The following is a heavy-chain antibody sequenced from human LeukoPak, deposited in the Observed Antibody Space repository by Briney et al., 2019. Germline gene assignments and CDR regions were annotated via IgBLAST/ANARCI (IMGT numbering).Heavy chain of an antibody. Sequence: ASVKVSCKASGYTFTGYYMHWVRQAPGQGLEWMGWINPNSGGTNYAQKLQGRVTMTTDTSTSTAYMELRSLRSDDTAVYYCARDKGVAGTPDYWGQGTLVTVSS. D-gene: IGHD6-19*01. CDR2: INPNSGGT. CDR3: ARDKGVAGTPDY. CDR1: GYTFTGYY. J-gene: IGHJ4*02. V-gene: IGHV1-2*02.